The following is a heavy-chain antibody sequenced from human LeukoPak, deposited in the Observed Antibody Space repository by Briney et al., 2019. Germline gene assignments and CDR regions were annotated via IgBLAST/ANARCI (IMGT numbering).Heavy chain of an antibody. CDR3: ASGGSGSALYY. Sequence: PGGSLRLSCAASGFTFSSYAMSWVRQAPGKGLEWVSGISGSGGSTFYADSVKGRFTISRDNSKNTLYLQMNSLRAEDTVVYYCASGGSGSALYYWGQGTLVTVSS. D-gene: IGHD3-10*01. CDR2: ISGSGGST. V-gene: IGHV3-23*01. CDR1: GFTFSSYA. J-gene: IGHJ4*02.